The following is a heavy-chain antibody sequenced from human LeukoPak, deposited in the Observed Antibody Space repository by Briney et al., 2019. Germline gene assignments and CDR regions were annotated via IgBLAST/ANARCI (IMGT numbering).Heavy chain of an antibody. V-gene: IGHV4-39*01. CDR1: GDSISTSSYY. CDR3: ARHKDYYYSYMDV. CDR2: IYYSGST. Sequence: SETLSLTCSVSGDSISTSSYYWGWIRPPPGKGLEWIGTIYYSGSTYYNPSLTSRVTISVDTSKNQFSLKLSSVTAADTAVYYCARHKDYYYSYMDVWGKGTTVTISS. J-gene: IGHJ6*03.